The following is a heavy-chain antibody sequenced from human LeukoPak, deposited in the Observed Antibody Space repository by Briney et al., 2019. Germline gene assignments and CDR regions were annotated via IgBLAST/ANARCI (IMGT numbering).Heavy chain of an antibody. Sequence: SVKLSCKASRGTFISYAISWVRQAPGQGVEWMGGIIPIFGTANHAQKFHGRVKITTDESKSTAYSQLSSMSCEDQARPYLSGGFGESYCDYWGQGTLVTVSS. CDR3: SGGFGESYCDY. J-gene: IGHJ4*02. V-gene: IGHV1-69*05. CDR1: RGTFISYA. CDR2: IIPIFGTA. D-gene: IGHD3-10*01.